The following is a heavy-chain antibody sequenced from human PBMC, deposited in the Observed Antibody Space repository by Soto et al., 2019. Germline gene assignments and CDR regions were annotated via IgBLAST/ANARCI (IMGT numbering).Heavy chain of an antibody. Sequence: QITLKESGPTLVKPTQTLTLTCTFSGFSLSTSGVGVGWIRQPPRKALEWLALIYWDDDKRISSSLKNRLTTTQDTSKNQVALIMTNMDPVDTATYYCAHSAPKWAVNFDYWGQGILVTVSS. D-gene: IGHD1-26*01. J-gene: IGHJ4*02. V-gene: IGHV2-5*02. CDR1: GFSLSTSGVG. CDR2: IYWDDDK. CDR3: AHSAPKWAVNFDY.